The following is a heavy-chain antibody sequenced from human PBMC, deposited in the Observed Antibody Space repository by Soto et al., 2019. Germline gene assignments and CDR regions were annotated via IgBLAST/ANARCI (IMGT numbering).Heavy chain of an antibody. D-gene: IGHD5-12*01. CDR1: GYTFTSYA. V-gene: IGHV1-3*01. Sequence: QVQLVQSGAEVKKPGASVKVSCKASGYTFTSYAMHWVRQAPGQRLEWMGWINAGNGNTKYSQKFQGRVTITSDTSASTAYMELSSLRSEDTAVYYCARDGATTHYYYYGMDVWGQGPTVTVSS. CDR2: INAGNGNT. CDR3: ARDGATTHYYYYGMDV. J-gene: IGHJ6*02.